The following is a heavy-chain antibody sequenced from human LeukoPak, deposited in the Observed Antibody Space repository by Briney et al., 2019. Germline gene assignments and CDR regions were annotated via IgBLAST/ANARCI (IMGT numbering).Heavy chain of an antibody. J-gene: IGHJ3*02. V-gene: IGHV4-4*07. CDR1: GVSISGYY. CDR3: ARIITGTTTAFDI. CDR2: VYSSGTT. D-gene: IGHD1-7*01. Sequence: KPSETLSLTCTVSGVSISGYYWSWIRQPAGKGLEWIGRVYSSGTTHYNPSLKSRVTMSLDTSKNRFSLKLNSVTAADTAVYYCARIITGTTTAFDIWGQGTTVTVSS.